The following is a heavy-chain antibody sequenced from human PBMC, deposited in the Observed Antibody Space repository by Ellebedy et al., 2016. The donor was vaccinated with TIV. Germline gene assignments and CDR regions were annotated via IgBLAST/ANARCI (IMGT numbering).Heavy chain of an antibody. J-gene: IGHJ4*02. Sequence: SETLSLXXTVSGGSISSYYWSWIRQPAGKGLEWIGRIYTSGSTNYNPSLKSRVTISVDTSKNQFSLKLSSVTAADTAVYYCARFGAGDGYNSANWGQGTLVTVSS. CDR3: ARFGAGDGYNSAN. CDR1: GGSISSYY. V-gene: IGHV4-4*07. CDR2: IYTSGST. D-gene: IGHD5-24*01.